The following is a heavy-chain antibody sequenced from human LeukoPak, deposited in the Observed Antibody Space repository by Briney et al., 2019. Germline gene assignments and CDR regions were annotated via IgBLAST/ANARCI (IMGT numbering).Heavy chain of an antibody. V-gene: IGHV3-30*18. J-gene: IGHJ4*02. CDR2: MSNSGENT. CDR1: GLTFSSYS. CDR3: AKGGASVTRYVDY. D-gene: IGHD4-17*01. Sequence: GGSLRLSCAASGLTFSSYSMQWVRQTPGKGLEWVGIMSNSGENTFYGEAVKGRFTISRDNSQNTLYLQMNSLRPEDTAVYYCAKGGASVTRYVDYWGQGTLVTVSS.